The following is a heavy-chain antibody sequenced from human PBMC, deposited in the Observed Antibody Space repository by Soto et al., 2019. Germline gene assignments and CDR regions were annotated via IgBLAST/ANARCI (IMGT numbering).Heavy chain of an antibody. D-gene: IGHD3-22*01. CDR2: ISSSSSYI. Sequence: VGSLRLSCAASGFTFSSYSMNWVRQAPGKGLEWVSSISSSSSYIYYADSVKGRFTISRDNAKNSLYLQMNSLRAEDTAVYYCARDRDDYDSSGYSYWGQGTLVTVSS. V-gene: IGHV3-21*01. CDR1: GFTFSSYS. CDR3: ARDRDDYDSSGYSY. J-gene: IGHJ4*02.